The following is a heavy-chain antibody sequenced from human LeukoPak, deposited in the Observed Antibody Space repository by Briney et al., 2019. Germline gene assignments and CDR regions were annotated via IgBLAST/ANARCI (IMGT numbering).Heavy chain of an antibody. D-gene: IGHD5-18*01. CDR3: ARVLLGYSYGIFDY. Sequence: SETPSLTCTVSGGSISSYYWSWIRQPPGKGLEWIGYIYSTGSTNYNPSLKSRVTISVDTSKNQFSLKLSSVTAADTAVYYCARVLLGYSYGIFDYWGQGTLVTVSS. CDR2: IYSTGST. J-gene: IGHJ4*02. V-gene: IGHV4-59*13. CDR1: GGSISSYY.